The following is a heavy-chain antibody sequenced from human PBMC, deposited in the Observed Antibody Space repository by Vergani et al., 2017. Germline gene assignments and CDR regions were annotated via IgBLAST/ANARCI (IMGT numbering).Heavy chain of an antibody. J-gene: IGHJ3*01. V-gene: IGHV3-23*01. D-gene: IGHD2-2*01. CDR1: GFTFNSYA. Sequence: QLLESGGGLIQPGGSLRLSCAASGFTFNSYAMTWVRQAPGKGLEWVSGINNNGGSTYYADSVKGRFTISRDNSKNTLYLQMTDLRAEDTATYYCAKVCGSTSCPYGGVAFDVWVHGTMVTVSS. CDR3: AKVCGSTSCPYGGVAFDV. CDR2: INNNGGST.